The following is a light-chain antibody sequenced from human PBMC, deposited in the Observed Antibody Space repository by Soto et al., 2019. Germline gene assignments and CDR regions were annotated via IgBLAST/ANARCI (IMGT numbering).Light chain of an antibody. V-gene: IGKV3-11*01. J-gene: IGKJ4*01. CDR3: QQRTNWPPT. CDR2: SAS. Sequence: EIVLTQSPATLSLSPGERATLSCRASQSVRNDLVWYHQKPGQAPRVLIYSASNRSPGITARFSGSGSGTDFTLTISSLEPEDFAVYYCQQRTNWPPTFGGGTKVE. CDR1: QSVRND.